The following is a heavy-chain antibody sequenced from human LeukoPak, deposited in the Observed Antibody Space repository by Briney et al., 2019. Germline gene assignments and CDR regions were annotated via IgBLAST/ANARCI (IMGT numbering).Heavy chain of an antibody. Sequence: GGSLRLSCAASGFTFYDYTMHWVRHAPGKGLEWVSLISWVDDTTYYADSVKGRFTISRDNAKNSLYLHMNSLRAEDTAVYYCARDLSNNWKLDYWGQGTLVTVSS. CDR3: ARDLSNNWKLDY. J-gene: IGHJ4*02. V-gene: IGHV3-43*01. CDR2: ISWVDDTT. D-gene: IGHD1-1*01. CDR1: GFTFYDYT.